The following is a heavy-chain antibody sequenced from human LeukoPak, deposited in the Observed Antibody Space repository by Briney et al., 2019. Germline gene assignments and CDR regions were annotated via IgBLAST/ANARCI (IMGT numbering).Heavy chain of an antibody. CDR3: ARDFQDSSGYYYDLPDY. V-gene: IGHV3-7*01. CDR2: IKQDGSEK. CDR1: GFTFSSYW. D-gene: IGHD3-22*01. J-gene: IGHJ4*02. Sequence: PGGSLRLSCAASGFTFSSYWMSWVRRAPGKGLEWVANIKQDGSEKYYVDSVKGRFTISRDNAKNSLYLQMNSLRAEDTAVYYCARDFQDSSGYYYDLPDYWGQGTLVTVSS.